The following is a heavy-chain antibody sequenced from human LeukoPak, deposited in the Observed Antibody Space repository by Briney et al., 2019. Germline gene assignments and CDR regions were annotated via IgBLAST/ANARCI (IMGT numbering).Heavy chain of an antibody. CDR3: ARVVYHRAAASYLFDI. CDR1: GFTLSNYN. V-gene: IGHV3-21*01. J-gene: IGHJ3*02. Sequence: GGSLRLSCAASGFTLSNYNMNWVRQAPGKGPEWVSSIASSSSYMYYADSVMGRFTISRDNAENSLYLQMNTLRAEDTAMYYCARVVYHRAAASYLFDIWGQGTMVTVSS. CDR2: IASSSSYM. D-gene: IGHD1-14*01.